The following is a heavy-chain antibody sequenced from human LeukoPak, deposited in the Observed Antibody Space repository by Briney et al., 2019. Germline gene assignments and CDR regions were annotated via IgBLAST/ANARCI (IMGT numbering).Heavy chain of an antibody. V-gene: IGHV4-39*01. CDR1: GGSISSSSYA. CDR3: ARVAAGYSVNYFDY. Sequence: SETLPLTCTVSGGSISSSSYAWGWIRQPPGKGLEWIGSMYYSGSTHHNPSLKGRVTVSVDTSKNQFSLKLSSVTAADTAVYYCARVAAGYSVNYFDYWGQGTLVTVSS. CDR2: MYYSGST. J-gene: IGHJ4*02. D-gene: IGHD4-23*01.